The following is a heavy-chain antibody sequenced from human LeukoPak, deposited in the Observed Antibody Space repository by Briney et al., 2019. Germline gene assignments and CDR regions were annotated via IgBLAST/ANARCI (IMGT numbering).Heavy chain of an antibody. D-gene: IGHD3-22*01. CDR3: AKDHYYDSSGPDY. J-gene: IGHJ4*02. CDR2: IWYDGSNK. V-gene: IGHV3-33*06. Sequence: GGSLRLSCAASGFTFSSYGMHWVRQAPGKGLEWVAVIWYDGSNKYYADSVKGRFTISRDNSKNTLYLQMNSLRAEDTAVCYCAKDHYYDSSGPDYWGQGTLVTVSS. CDR1: GFTFSSYG.